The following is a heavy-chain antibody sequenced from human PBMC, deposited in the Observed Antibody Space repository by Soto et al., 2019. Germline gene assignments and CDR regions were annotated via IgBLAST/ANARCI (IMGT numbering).Heavy chain of an antibody. D-gene: IGHD2-2*02. CDR1: GYTFTSYA. V-gene: IGHV1-69*04. CDR3: ARATSGYCSSTSCYKDAFDI. Sequence: ASVKVSCKASGYTFTSYAMHWVRQAPGQGLEWMGRIIPILGITNYAQKFQGRVTITADKSTSTAYMELSSLRSEDTAVYYCARATSGYCSSTSCYKDAFDIWGQGTMVTVSS. J-gene: IGHJ3*02. CDR2: IIPILGIT.